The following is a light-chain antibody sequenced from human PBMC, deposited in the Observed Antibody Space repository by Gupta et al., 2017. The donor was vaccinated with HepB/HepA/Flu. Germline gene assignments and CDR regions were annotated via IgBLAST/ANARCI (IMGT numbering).Light chain of an antibody. CDR3: SAYDSSVGAQV. CDR1: SYNVSNQG. CDR2: KNN. V-gene: IGLV10-54*04. Sequence: ELTPPPSASTGSPETAATTCTGNSYNVSNQGAAWLQQHQRHPPKLVFDKNNNRPSWISELFSSYSSETATLLTSTGQQREDDAYYYCSAYDSSVGAQVFGRGTKVTVL. J-gene: IGLJ2*01.